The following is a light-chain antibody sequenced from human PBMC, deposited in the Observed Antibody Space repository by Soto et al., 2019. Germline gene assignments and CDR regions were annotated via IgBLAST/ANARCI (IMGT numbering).Light chain of an antibody. Sequence: EIVLTQSPATLSLSPCERATLSCSASQSVSSYLAWYQQKPGQAPRLLIYDASNRATGIPARFSGSGSGTDFTLTISSLEPEDFAVYYCQQRSNWPRFTFGQGTRLEIK. CDR3: QQRSNWPRFT. V-gene: IGKV3-11*01. CDR2: DAS. J-gene: IGKJ5*01. CDR1: QSVSSY.